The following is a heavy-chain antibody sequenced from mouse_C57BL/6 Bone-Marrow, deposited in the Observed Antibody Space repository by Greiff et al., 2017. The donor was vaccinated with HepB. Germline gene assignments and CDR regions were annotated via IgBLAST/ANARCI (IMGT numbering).Heavy chain of an antibody. CDR1: GFNIKDYY. D-gene: IGHD2-1*01. CDR3: TPYGNSYYYPMDY. V-gene: IGHV14-1*01. Sequence: VQLQQSGAELVRPGASVKLSCTASGFNIKDYYMHWVKQRPEQGLEWIGRIDPEDGDTEYAPKFQGKATMTADTSSNTAYLQLSSLTSEDTAVYYCTPYGNSYYYPMDYWGQVTSVTVSS. J-gene: IGHJ4*01. CDR2: IDPEDGDT.